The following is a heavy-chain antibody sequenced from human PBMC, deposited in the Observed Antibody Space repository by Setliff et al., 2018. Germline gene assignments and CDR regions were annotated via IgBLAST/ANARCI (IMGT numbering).Heavy chain of an antibody. CDR2: IYYSGST. Sequence: SETLSLTCAVYGGSFNSGGYYWSWIRQHPGKGLEWIGYIYYSGSTYYNPSLKSRVTISVDTSKNQFSLKLSSVTAADTAVYYCARDRLLVGARYAMDVWGKGTTVTVSS. CDR1: GGSFNSGGYY. J-gene: IGHJ6*03. V-gene: IGHV4-31*11. D-gene: IGHD1-26*01. CDR3: ARDRLLVGARYAMDV.